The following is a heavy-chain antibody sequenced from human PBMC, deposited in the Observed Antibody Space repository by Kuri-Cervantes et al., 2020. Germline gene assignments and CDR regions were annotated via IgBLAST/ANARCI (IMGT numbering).Heavy chain of an antibody. CDR3: ARYWFRGYFQH. Sequence: SETLSLTCTVSGGSISSYYWSWIRQPPGKGLEWIGSIYYSGSTYYNPSLKSRVTISVDTSKNQYSLKLSSVTAADTAVYYCARYWFRGYFQHWGQGTLVTVSS. CDR1: GGSISSYY. V-gene: IGHV4-39*07. J-gene: IGHJ1*01. CDR2: IYYSGST. D-gene: IGHD3-10*01.